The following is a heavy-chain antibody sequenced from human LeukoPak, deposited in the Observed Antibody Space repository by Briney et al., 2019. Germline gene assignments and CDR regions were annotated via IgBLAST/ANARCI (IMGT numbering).Heavy chain of an antibody. J-gene: IGHJ4*02. V-gene: IGHV4-4*07. CDR3: ARLVRLDDFWSGYFYDY. CDR2: IYTNGST. Sequence: SETLSLTCTVSGGSISSYYWSWIRQPAGKGLEWIGRIYTNGSTNYNPSLKSRVTMSVDTSKNQFSLKLSSVTAADTAVYYCARLVRLDDFWSGYFYDYWGQGTLVTVSS. CDR1: GGSISSYY. D-gene: IGHD3-3*01.